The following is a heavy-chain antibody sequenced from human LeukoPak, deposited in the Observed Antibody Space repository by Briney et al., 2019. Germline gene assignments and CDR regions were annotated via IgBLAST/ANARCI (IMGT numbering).Heavy chain of an antibody. J-gene: IGHJ4*02. CDR1: GFTFSSYS. D-gene: IGHD3-10*01. Sequence: GGSLRLSCAASGFTFSSYSMNWVRQAPGTGLEWVSYISSSSSTIYYADSVKGRFTISRDNAKNSLYLQMNSLRAEDTAVYYCARTGLDYNGSGAYGSFDYWGQGTLVTVSS. CDR3: ARTGLDYNGSGAYGSFDY. CDR2: ISSSSSTI. V-gene: IGHV3-48*01.